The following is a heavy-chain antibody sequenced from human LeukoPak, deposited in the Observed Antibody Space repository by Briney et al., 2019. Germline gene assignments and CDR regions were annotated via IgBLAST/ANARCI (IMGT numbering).Heavy chain of an antibody. V-gene: IGHV3-30*03. Sequence: LSLTCTVSGGSISSSSYYWGWIRQPPGKGLEWVAVISYDGSNKYYADSVKGRFTISRDNSKNTLYLQMNSLRAEDTAVYYCARDPRTGTTRYYYYMDVWGKGTTVTVSS. CDR1: GGSISSSS. J-gene: IGHJ6*03. CDR3: ARDPRTGTTRYYYYMDV. D-gene: IGHD1-1*01. CDR2: ISYDGSNK.